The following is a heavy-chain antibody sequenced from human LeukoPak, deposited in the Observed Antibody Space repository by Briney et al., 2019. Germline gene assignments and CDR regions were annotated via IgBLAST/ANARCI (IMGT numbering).Heavy chain of an antibody. J-gene: IGHJ4*02. D-gene: IGHD3-10*01. CDR1: GFTFSSFE. V-gene: IGHV3-48*03. CDR2: ISSSGSDI. Sequence: GGSLRLSCVVSGFTFSSFEMNWFRQAPGKGLEWVSYISSSGSDIYYTDSVKGRFTISRDNAKNSLFLQMNSLRAEDTAVYYCARDHASGSFYPDYWGQGTLVTVSS. CDR3: ARDHASGSFYPDY.